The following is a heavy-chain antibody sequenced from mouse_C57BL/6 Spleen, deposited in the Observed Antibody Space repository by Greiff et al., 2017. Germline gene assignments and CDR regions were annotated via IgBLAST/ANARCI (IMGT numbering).Heavy chain of an antibody. CDR3: TTAITTVVAQNFDV. J-gene: IGHJ1*03. V-gene: IGHV14-1*01. CDR2: IDPEDGDT. Sequence: EVKLQQSGAELVRPGASVKLSCTASGFNITDYYMHWVKQRPEQGLEWIGRIDPEDGDTEYAPQFQGKATMTADTSSNTAYLQLSSLTSEDTAVYYCTTAITTVVAQNFDVWGTGATVTVSS. CDR1: GFNITDYY. D-gene: IGHD1-1*01.